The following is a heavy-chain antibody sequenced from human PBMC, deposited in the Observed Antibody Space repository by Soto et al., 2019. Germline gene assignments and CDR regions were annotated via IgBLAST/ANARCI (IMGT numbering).Heavy chain of an antibody. CDR2: ISSSSSYI. J-gene: IGHJ6*02. CDR1: GFTFSSYS. CDR3: ARGELGSYYYYGMDV. V-gene: IGHV3-21*01. D-gene: IGHD7-27*01. Sequence: GGSLRLSCAASGFTFSSYSMNWVRQAPGKGLEWVSSISSSSSYIDYADSVKGRFTISRDNAKNSLYLQMNGLRAEDTAVYYCARGELGSYYYYGMDVWGQGTTVTVSS.